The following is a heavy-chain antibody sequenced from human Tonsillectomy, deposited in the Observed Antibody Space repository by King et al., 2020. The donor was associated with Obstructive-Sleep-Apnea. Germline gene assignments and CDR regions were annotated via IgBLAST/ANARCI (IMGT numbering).Heavy chain of an antibody. J-gene: IGHJ4*02. D-gene: IGHD4-17*01. CDR2: INAGNGNT. CDR3: ARVPSYGLVDY. V-gene: IGHV1-3*01. Sequence: QLVQSGAEVKKPGASVKVSCKSSGYTFTSYAMHWVRQGPGQSIEGMGWINAGNGNTKYSQKFQGRVTITRDTSASTAYMELSSLRSEDTAVYYCARVPSYGLVDYWGQGTLVTVSS. CDR1: GYTFTSYA.